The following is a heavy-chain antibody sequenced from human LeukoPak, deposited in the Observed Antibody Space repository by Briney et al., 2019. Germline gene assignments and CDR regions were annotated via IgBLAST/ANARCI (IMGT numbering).Heavy chain of an antibody. CDR1: GGSISSYY. CDR3: ARATRWTDLWDY. CDR2: IYTSGST. Sequence: SETLSLTCTVSGGSISSYYWSWIRQPPGKGLEWIGYIYTSGSTNYNPSLKSRVTISVDTSKNQFSLKLSSVTAADTAVYYCARATRWTDLWDYWGQGTLVTVSS. D-gene: IGHD4-23*01. J-gene: IGHJ4*02. V-gene: IGHV4-4*09.